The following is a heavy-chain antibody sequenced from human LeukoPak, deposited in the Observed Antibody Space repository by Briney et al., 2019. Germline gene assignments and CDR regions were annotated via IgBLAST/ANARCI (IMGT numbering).Heavy chain of an antibody. CDR2: IKQDGSVK. D-gene: IGHD6-19*01. CDR3: ARDYSSGWYGQQDYFDS. Sequence: GGSLRLSCAASGFTFSSYWMSWVRQAPGKGLGWVANIKQDGSVKYYMDSLRGRFIISRDNAKNSLYLQMNSLRVEDTAVHYCARDYSSGWYGQQDYFDSWGQGTPVTVSS. V-gene: IGHV3-7*03. J-gene: IGHJ4*02. CDR1: GFTFSSYW.